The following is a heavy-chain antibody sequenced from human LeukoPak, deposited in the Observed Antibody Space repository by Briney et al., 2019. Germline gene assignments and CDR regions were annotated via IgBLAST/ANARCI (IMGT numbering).Heavy chain of an antibody. Sequence: GGSLSLSCAPSRFTFSSYCMHWVRHAPDKGREWVAVIWYDGSNKFYGDSVKGRLSIYRHNSENTLYLQANSMKPEDPGVYLCGRDRQYYYDSSGYYDYWGQGTLVTVS. V-gene: IGHV3-33*01. J-gene: IGHJ4*02. CDR1: RFTFSSYC. D-gene: IGHD3-22*01. CDR3: GRDRQYYYDSSGYYDY. CDR2: IWYDGSNK.